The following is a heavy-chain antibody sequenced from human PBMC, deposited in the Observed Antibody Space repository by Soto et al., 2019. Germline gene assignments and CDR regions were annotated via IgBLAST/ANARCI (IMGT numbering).Heavy chain of an antibody. CDR3: AKGFGGDPYWYFDL. Sequence: QVQLVESGGGVVKPGTSLRLSCAASGFTLSSYGMHWVRQAPGKGLEWVAVTSYDGSDEYYADSAKGRFTIFRDNSKNTLHLQMNSLRTEDTAMYYCAKGFGGDPYWYFDLWGRGTLFTVSS. J-gene: IGHJ2*01. V-gene: IGHV3-30*18. CDR1: GFTLSSYG. D-gene: IGHD2-21*01. CDR2: TSYDGSDE.